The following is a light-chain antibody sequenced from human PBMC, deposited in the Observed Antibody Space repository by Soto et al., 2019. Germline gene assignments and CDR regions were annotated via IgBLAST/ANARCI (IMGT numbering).Light chain of an antibody. J-gene: IGLJ3*02. CDR1: SSNIGSNT. CDR2: SND. V-gene: IGLV1-44*01. CDR3: AVWDDSLNGWV. Sequence: QYVLTQAPSASGTPGQRVTISCSGSSSNIGSNTVNWYQQLPGTAPKVLIYSNDQRPSGVPDRFSGSKSGTSASLAIGGLQSEDEADYYCAVWDDSLNGWVFGGGTKLTVL.